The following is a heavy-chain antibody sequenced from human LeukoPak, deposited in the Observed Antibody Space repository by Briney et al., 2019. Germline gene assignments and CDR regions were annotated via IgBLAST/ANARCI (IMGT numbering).Heavy chain of an antibody. CDR1: GFTFSNYW. CDR3: ARGIVAVGNFDY. CDR2: IKRDGSEK. V-gene: IGHV3-7*01. D-gene: IGHD6-13*01. J-gene: IGHJ4*02. Sequence: PGGSLRLSCAASGFTFSNYWMSWVRQAPGKGLEWVANIKRDGSEKKYVDSVKGRFTISRDNAKNSLYLQMSSLRAEDTAVYFCARGIVAVGNFDYWGQGTLVTVSS.